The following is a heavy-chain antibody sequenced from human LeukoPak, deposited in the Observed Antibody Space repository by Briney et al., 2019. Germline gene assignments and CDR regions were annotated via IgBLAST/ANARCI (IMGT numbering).Heavy chain of an antibody. Sequence: GGSLRLSCAASGFTFSSDGMHWVRQAPGKGLEWVAVISYDGSNKYYADSVKGRFTISRDNSKNTLYLQMNSLRAEDTAVYYCAKNCPVAESSWYLNGCDYWGQGTLVTVSS. J-gene: IGHJ4*02. CDR2: ISYDGSNK. CDR3: AKNCPVAESSWYLNGCDY. CDR1: GFTFSSDG. V-gene: IGHV3-30*18. D-gene: IGHD6-13*01.